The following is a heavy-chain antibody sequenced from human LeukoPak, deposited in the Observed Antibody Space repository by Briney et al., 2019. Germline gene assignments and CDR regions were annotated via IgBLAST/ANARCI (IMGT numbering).Heavy chain of an antibody. CDR3: ARDSGRYEEFYFDY. Sequence: GGSLRLSCAASGFSFDDYAMHWVRQVPGKGLEWVSGISRNSGSINYAESVTGRFTISRDNVKNSLYLEMITLRPEDTALYYCARDSGRYEEFYFDYWGQGALVTVSS. D-gene: IGHD1-26*01. CDR2: ISRNSGSI. V-gene: IGHV3-9*01. J-gene: IGHJ4*02. CDR1: GFSFDDYA.